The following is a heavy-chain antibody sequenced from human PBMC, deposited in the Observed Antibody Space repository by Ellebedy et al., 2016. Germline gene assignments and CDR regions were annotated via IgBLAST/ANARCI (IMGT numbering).Heavy chain of an antibody. CDR2: IHNSGST. D-gene: IGHD3-10*01. CDR1: GGSNSSSS. CDR3: ARVRISMIWGDFPLPLFDP. J-gene: IGHJ5*02. Sequence: GSLRLSCSVSGGSNSSSSWSWIRQPPGKGLEWIGYIHNSGSTNYTPSLTSRVTISVDTYKNQFSLNLRSVTAADTAVYYCARVRISMIWGDFPLPLFDPWGQGTMVTVSS. V-gene: IGHV4-59*01.